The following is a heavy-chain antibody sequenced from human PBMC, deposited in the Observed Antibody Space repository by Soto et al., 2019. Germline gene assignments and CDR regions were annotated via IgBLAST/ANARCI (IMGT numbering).Heavy chain of an antibody. CDR1: GGSSSGYY. CDR2: INHSGST. CDR3: ARWGAVVTNIPNAFDF. J-gene: IGHJ3*01. Sequence: SVTLSLTCAVYGGSSSGYYWSWIRQPPGRGLEWIVEINHSGSTNYNPYLKSRVTISADPSKNQFSLKLSSVTAADTAFYYCARWGAVVTNIPNAFDFWGQGTMVT. V-gene: IGHV4-34*01. D-gene: IGHD2-21*02.